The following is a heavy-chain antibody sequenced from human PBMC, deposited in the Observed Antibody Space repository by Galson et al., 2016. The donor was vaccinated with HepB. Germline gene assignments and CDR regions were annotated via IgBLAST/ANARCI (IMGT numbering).Heavy chain of an antibody. D-gene: IGHD3-10*01. V-gene: IGHV1-69*04. CDR3: ARDAFGECFESGPDAVT. J-gene: IGHJ4*02. Sequence: SVKVSCKASGGSFTRFALSWVRQAPGQGLEWMGRIIPVLGIVNYAQRFQGRVTISVDKTTSTAYMDLISLTSDDTAVYYCARDAFGECFESGPDAVTWGQGTLVTVSS. CDR1: GGSFTRFA. CDR2: IIPVLGIV.